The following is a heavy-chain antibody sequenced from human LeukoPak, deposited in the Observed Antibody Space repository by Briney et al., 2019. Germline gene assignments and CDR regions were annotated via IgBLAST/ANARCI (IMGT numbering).Heavy chain of an antibody. Sequence: GGSLRLSCAASGFTFSSYAMSWVRQAPGKGLEWVSAISGSGGSTYYADSVKGRFTISRDNSKNTLYLQMNSLRAEDTAVYYCANWGRFGGLHHFDYWGQGTLVTVSS. CDR2: ISGSGGST. CDR1: GFTFSSYA. V-gene: IGHV3-23*01. D-gene: IGHD3-10*01. CDR3: ANWGRFGGLHHFDY. J-gene: IGHJ4*02.